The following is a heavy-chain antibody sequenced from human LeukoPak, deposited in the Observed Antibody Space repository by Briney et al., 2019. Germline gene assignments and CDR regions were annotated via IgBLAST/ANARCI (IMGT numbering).Heavy chain of an antibody. CDR3: ARSSLIAVAGDTGD. CDR1: GGTFTSYA. J-gene: IGHJ4*02. Sequence: ASVKVSCKTSGGTFTSYAITWVRQATGQGLEWMGWMNPNSGNTGYAQKFQGRVTMTRNTSISTAYMELSSLRSEDTAVYYCARSSLIAVAGDTGDWGQGTLVTVSS. D-gene: IGHD6-19*01. CDR2: MNPNSGNT. V-gene: IGHV1-8*02.